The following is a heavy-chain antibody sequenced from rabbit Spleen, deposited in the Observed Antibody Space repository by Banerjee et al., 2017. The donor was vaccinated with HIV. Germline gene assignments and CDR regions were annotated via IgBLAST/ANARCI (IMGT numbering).Heavy chain of an antibody. J-gene: IGHJ4*01. D-gene: IGHD1-1*01. CDR2: IAGSSSGFT. CDR3: ARDLVGVIGWNFYL. Sequence: QSLEESGGDLVKPGASLTLTCTASGFSFSSRDYMCWVRPAPGKGLEWIACIAGSSSGFTYSATWAKGRFTCSKTSSTTVTLQMTSLTAADTATYFCARDLVGVIGWNFYLWGQGTLVTVS. CDR1: GFSFSSRDY. V-gene: IGHV1S40*01.